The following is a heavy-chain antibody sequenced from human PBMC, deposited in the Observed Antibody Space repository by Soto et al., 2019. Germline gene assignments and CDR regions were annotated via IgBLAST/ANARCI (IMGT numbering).Heavy chain of an antibody. D-gene: IGHD3-10*01. CDR3: ASSYYGSGSYYNFAFDI. CDR2: IIPIFGTA. Sequence: QVQLVQSGAEVKKPGSSVKVSCKASGGTFSSYAISWVRQAPGQGLEWMGGIIPIFGTANYAQKFQGRVTITADESTSTAYMELSSLRSEDTAVYYCASSYYGSGSYYNFAFDIWGQVTMVTVSS. CDR1: GGTFSSYA. J-gene: IGHJ3*02. V-gene: IGHV1-69*01.